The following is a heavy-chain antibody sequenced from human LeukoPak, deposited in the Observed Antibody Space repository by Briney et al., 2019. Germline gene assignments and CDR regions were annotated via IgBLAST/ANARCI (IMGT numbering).Heavy chain of an antibody. CDR3: ASVNYVDYGFDY. Sequence: SETLSLTCTVSGGSISSSSYYWGWIRQPPGKGLEWIGSIYYSGSTYYNPSLRGRVTISVDTSKNQFSLKLASMTAADAAIFYCASVNYVDYGFDYWGQGTLVTVSS. CDR1: GGSISSSSYY. V-gene: IGHV4-39*01. D-gene: IGHD4-17*01. J-gene: IGHJ4*02. CDR2: IYYSGST.